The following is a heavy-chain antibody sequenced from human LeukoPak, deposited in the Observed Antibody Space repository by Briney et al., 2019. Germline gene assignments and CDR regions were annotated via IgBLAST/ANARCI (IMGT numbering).Heavy chain of an antibody. V-gene: IGHV1-69*06. CDR3: ARNQEGVVVITMSAFDI. Sequence: SVRVSCKASGGTFSSYAISWVRQAPGQGLEWMGGIIPIFGTAKYAQKFQGRVTITADKSTSTAYMELSSLRSEDTAVYYCARNQEGVVVITMSAFDIWGQGTMVTVSS. J-gene: IGHJ3*02. D-gene: IGHD3-22*01. CDR2: IIPIFGTA. CDR1: GGTFSSYA.